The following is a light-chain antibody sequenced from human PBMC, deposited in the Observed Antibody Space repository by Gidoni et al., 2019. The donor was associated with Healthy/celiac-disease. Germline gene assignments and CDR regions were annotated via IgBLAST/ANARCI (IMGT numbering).Light chain of an antibody. V-gene: IGKV1-8*01. CDR2: AAS. J-gene: IGKJ2*01. CDR1: QGISSY. Sequence: AIRIPQSPSSLSASTGDRVTITCRASQGISSYLAWYQQKPGKAPKLLIYAASTLQSGVPSRFSGSGSGTDFTLTISCLQSEDFATDYCQQYYSYPRTFGQGTKLEIK. CDR3: QQYYSYPRT.